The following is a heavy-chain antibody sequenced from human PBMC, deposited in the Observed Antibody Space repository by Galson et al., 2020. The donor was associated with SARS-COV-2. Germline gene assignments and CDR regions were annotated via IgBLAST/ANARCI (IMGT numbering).Heavy chain of an antibody. CDR3: TRDAFWSGYWNV. CDR2: IRSKAYGGTT. V-gene: IGHV3-49*04. CDR1: GFTFGDYA. D-gene: IGHD3-3*01. Sequence: TGGSLRLSCTASGFTFGDYAMSWVRQAPGKGLEWVGFIRSKAYGGTTEYAASVKGRFTISRDDSKSIAYLQMNSLKTEDTAVYYCTRDAFWSGYWNVWGQGTTVTVSS. J-gene: IGHJ6*02.